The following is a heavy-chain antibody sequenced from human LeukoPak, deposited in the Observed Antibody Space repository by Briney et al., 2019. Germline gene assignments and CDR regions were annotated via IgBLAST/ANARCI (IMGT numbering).Heavy chain of an antibody. V-gene: IGHV1-2*04. CDR1: GYTFTGYY. CDR3: ARDIVSSFLKGATVTHVFDY. D-gene: IGHD4-17*01. Sequence: GASVKVSFKASGYTFTGYYIHWVRQAPGQGLEWMGWINPNSGGTNYTQKFQGWVTMTRDTSISTVYMELSRLRSDDTAVYYCARDIVSSFLKGATVTHVFDYWGQGTLVTVSS. CDR2: INPNSGGT. J-gene: IGHJ4*02.